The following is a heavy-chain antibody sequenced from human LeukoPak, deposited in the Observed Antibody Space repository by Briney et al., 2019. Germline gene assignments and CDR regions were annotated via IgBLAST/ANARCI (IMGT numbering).Heavy chain of an antibody. CDR2: INDSGTT. Sequence: PSETLSLTCGVSREFFSGYYWGWIRQPPGKGLEWIGDINDSGTTKYNPTLKSRVTISIDTSKNQFSLKVKSVTAADTAVYYCARLPLGAFGEVLNFDSWGQGILVTVSS. J-gene: IGHJ4*02. CDR1: REFFSGYY. D-gene: IGHD3-10*01. CDR3: ARLPLGAFGEVLNFDS. V-gene: IGHV4-34*01.